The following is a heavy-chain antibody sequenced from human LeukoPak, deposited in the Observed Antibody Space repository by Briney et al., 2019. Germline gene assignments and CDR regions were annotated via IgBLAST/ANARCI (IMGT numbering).Heavy chain of an antibody. CDR3: ARGGGVTMVRGVIISGWFDP. Sequence: SETLSLTCTVSGNSISSSSYYWVWIRQPPGKGLEWIGSINYYGKTYYNPSVKSRVTISVDTSKNQFSLKLSSVTAADTAVYYCARGGGVTMVRGVIISGWFDPWGQGTLVTVSS. V-gene: IGHV4-39*07. J-gene: IGHJ5*02. CDR1: GNSISSSSYY. D-gene: IGHD3-10*01. CDR2: INYYGKT.